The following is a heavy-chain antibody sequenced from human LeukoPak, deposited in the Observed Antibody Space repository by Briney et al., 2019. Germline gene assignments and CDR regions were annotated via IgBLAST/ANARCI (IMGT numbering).Heavy chain of an antibody. D-gene: IGHD2-2*01. Sequence: PSETLSLTCSVSGDSVSGVYWSWIRQPPGKGLEWIGYVYYSGDTNYNPSLKRRVTMSLDTSKNQVSLRMSSVTAADTAVYYCARHPFATPFDHWGRGILLTVSP. V-gene: IGHV4-59*08. CDR3: ARHPFATPFDH. CDR1: GDSVSGVY. CDR2: VYYSGDT. J-gene: IGHJ4*02.